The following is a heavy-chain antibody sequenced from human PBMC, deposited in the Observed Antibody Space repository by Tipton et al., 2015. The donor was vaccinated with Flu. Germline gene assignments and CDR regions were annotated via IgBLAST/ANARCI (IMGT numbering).Heavy chain of an antibody. CDR2: IYHSGST. D-gene: IGHD6-13*01. CDR3: ARGGRAPLRSSWSNAFDI. V-gene: IGHV4-38-2*02. Sequence: TLSLTCTVSGYSISSGFYWGWIRQPPGKGLEWIGNIYHSGSTFYNPSLKSRVTISVDTPKNQFSLKLSSVTAADTAMYYCARGGRAPLRSSWSNAFDIWGQGTMVTVSS. CDR1: GYSISSGFY. J-gene: IGHJ3*02.